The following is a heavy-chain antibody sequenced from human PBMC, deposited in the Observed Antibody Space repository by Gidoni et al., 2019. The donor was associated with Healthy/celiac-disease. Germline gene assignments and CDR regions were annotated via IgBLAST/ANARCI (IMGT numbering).Heavy chain of an antibody. V-gene: IGHV2-5*02. D-gene: IGHD6-13*01. CDR3: AHMNAAGYFQH. CDR1: GFSLSTSGVG. Sequence: QITLKESGPTLLKPTQTLTLTCTFSGFSLSTSGVGGGWLRQPPGKALEWLALMYWDDDKRYSPSLKSRLTITKDTSKNQVVLTMTNMDPVDTATYYCAHMNAAGYFQHWGQGTLVTVSS. J-gene: IGHJ1*01. CDR2: MYWDDDK.